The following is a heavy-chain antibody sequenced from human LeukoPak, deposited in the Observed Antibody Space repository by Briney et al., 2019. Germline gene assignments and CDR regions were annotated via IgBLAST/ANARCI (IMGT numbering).Heavy chain of an antibody. CDR3: ATWGPDYYDSSGYFYY. D-gene: IGHD3-22*01. Sequence: GESLKISCKGSGYSFTSYWIGWVRQMPGKGLEWMGIIYPGDSDTRYSPSFQGQVTISADKSISTAYLQWSSLKASDTAVYYCATWGPDYYDSSGYFYYWGQGTLVTVSS. CDR1: GYSFTSYW. V-gene: IGHV5-51*01. CDR2: IYPGDSDT. J-gene: IGHJ4*02.